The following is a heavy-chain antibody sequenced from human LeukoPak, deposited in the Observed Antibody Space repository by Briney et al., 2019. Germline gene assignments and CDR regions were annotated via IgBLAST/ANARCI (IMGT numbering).Heavy chain of an antibody. V-gene: IGHV4-59*01. CDR3: ARLDRGSSGWSVMDV. CDR1: GGSIISYF. CDR2: MYYNGGT. J-gene: IGHJ6*02. Sequence: SETLSLTCTVSGGSIISYFWTWIRQPPGKGLEWIGYMYYNGGTYYNPSLKSRVTISIDTSKNHSSLKLTSVTAPDSAPYYWARLDRGSSGWSVMDVWGQGTTVIVSS. D-gene: IGHD6-19*01.